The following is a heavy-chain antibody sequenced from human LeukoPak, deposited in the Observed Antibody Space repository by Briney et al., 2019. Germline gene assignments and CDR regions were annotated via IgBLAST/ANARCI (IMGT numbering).Heavy chain of an antibody. J-gene: IGHJ6*02. Sequence: SETLSLTCTVSSGSVSNSHYYWAWVRQPPGKGLEWLGSIFYSGNTHYNPSLRSPVTISIDTSKNQFSLKVSSVTAADTAIYYCARVNGGSSYGMDVWGQGTTVTVSS. CDR2: IFYSGNT. V-gene: IGHV4-39*07. CDR1: SGSVSNSHYY. CDR3: ARVNGGSSYGMDV. D-gene: IGHD2-15*01.